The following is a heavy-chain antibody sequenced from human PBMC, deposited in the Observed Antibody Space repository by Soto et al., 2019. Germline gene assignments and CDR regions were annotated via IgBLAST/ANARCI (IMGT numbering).Heavy chain of an antibody. CDR2: FHYSGRT. Sequence: RYSVSGGLISRGPYSGGWIRQDQGKGLEWIGTFHYSGRTYDSPSLESRVTISVDTSKNQFSLKVSSVTAADTAVFYCARLAGYCSGTSCYGYYGMDVWGQGTTVT. CDR3: ARLAGYCSGTSCYGYYGMDV. J-gene: IGHJ6*02. D-gene: IGHD2-2*01. CDR1: GGLISRGPYS. V-gene: IGHV4-39*01.